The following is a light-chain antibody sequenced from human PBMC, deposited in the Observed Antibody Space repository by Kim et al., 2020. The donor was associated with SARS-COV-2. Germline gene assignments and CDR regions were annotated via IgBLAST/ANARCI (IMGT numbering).Light chain of an antibody. CDR2: GKN. V-gene: IGLV3-19*01. Sequence: VDLGQTVRITCQGDSLRSYYATWYQQKPGQAPIVVMYGKNNRPSGITDRFSGSSSGNTASLTITGTQAGDEADYYCNSRDSNDNVLFGGGTQLTVL. J-gene: IGLJ2*01. CDR3: NSRDSNDNVL. CDR1: SLRSYY.